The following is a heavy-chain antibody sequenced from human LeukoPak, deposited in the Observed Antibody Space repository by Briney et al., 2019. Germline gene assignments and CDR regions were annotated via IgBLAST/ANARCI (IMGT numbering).Heavy chain of an antibody. D-gene: IGHD1-1*01. V-gene: IGHV5-51*01. J-gene: IGHJ3*02. CDR1: GYTSTTYW. CDR2: IYRGDSDT. CDR3: ARNGNYLDAFNI. Sequence: GESLKISCKASGYTSTTYWIGWVRQMPRGGLEWMGIIYRGDSDTRYSPSFQGQVTVSVDKSISTAYLQWSSLKASDTATYYCARNGNYLDAFNIWGQGTMVTVSS.